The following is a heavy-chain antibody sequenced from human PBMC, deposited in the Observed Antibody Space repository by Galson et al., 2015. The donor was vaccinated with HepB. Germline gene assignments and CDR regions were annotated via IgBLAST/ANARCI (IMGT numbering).Heavy chain of an antibody. CDR2: IRHKGYGGTA. J-gene: IGHJ4*02. Sequence: SLRLFCATSGFTFGDYAMSWFRQAPGKGLEWVGFIRHKGYGGTAEYAASVKARFSISRDDSESIAYLQMDSLKTDDTAVYYCTRESGGDSDYWGQGTLVTVSS. CDR3: TRESGGDSDY. D-gene: IGHD2-21*01. CDR1: GFTFGDYA. V-gene: IGHV3-49*03.